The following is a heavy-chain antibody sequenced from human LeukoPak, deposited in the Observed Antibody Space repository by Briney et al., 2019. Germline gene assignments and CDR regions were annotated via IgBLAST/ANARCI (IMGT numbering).Heavy chain of an antibody. J-gene: IGHJ4*02. V-gene: IGHV3-74*01. CDR3: ARVRDRGSAIDY. CDR2: INSDGSST. CDR1: GFTFSSYW. D-gene: IGHD1-26*01. Sequence: GGSLRLSCAASGFTFSSYWMHWVRQAPGKGLVWVSRINSDGSSTSYADSVKGRFTISRDNAKNTLYLQMNSLRAEDTAVYYGARVRDRGSAIDYGGQEPRVTVSS.